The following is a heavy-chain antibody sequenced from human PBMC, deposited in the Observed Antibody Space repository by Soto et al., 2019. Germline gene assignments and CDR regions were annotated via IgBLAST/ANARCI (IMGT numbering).Heavy chain of an antibody. CDR3: AKDHTTPGYSGGWSTPGLASSLDY. CDR1: GFTFSSYG. V-gene: IGHV3-30*18. Sequence: PGGSLRLSCAASGFTFSSYGMHWVRQAPGKGLEWVAVISYDGSNKYYADSVKGRFTISRDNSKNTLYLQMNSLRAEDTAVYYCAKDHTTPGYSGGWSTPGLASSLDYGGQGTLATVPS. D-gene: IGHD6-19*01. CDR2: ISYDGSNK. J-gene: IGHJ4*02.